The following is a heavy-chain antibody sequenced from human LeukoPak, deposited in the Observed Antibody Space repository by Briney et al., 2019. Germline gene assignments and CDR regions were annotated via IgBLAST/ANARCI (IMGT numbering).Heavy chain of an antibody. J-gene: IGHJ5*02. CDR2: INHSGST. D-gene: IGHD6-19*01. CDR3: VRGGRYSSGWYDWFDP. CDR1: GGSFSGYY. Sequence: SETLSLTCAVYGGSFSGYYWSWIRQPPGKGLEWIGEINHSGSTNYNPSLKSRATISVDTSKNQFSLKLSSVTAADTAVYYCVRGGRYSSGWYDWFDPWGQGTLVTVSS. V-gene: IGHV4-34*01.